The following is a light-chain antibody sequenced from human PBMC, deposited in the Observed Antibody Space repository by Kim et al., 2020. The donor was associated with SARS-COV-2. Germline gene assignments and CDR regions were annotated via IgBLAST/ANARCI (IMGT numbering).Light chain of an antibody. Sequence: DIQMTQSPSTLSASVGDRVTITCRASQSISSWLAWFQQKPGKAPKLLIYKASTLEGGVPSRFSGSGSGTEFTLIISSLQPDDFATYYCQQYNSYPLTFGQGTRLEIK. V-gene: IGKV1-5*03. J-gene: IGKJ5*01. CDR2: KAS. CDR3: QQYNSYPLT. CDR1: QSISSW.